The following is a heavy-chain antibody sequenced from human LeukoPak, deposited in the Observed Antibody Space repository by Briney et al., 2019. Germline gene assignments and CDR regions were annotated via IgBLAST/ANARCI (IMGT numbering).Heavy chain of an antibody. CDR1: GYTFTGYY. V-gene: IGHV1-2*02. CDR3: ARVLWGEYSSSWYNY. D-gene: IGHD6-13*01. Sequence: GASVKVSCKASGYTFTGYYMHWVRQAPGQGLEWMGWINPNSGATNYAQKFQGRVTMTRDTSISTAYMELSRLRSDDTAVYFCARVLWGEYSSSWYNYWGQGTLVTVSS. CDR2: INPNSGAT. J-gene: IGHJ4*02.